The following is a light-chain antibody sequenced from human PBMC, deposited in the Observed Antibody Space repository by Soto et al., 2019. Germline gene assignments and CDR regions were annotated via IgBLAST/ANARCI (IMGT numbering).Light chain of an antibody. J-gene: IGLJ2*01. CDR2: YDS. V-gene: IGLV3-21*04. CDR1: NIGSKN. CDR3: QVWDGSSDNVL. Sequence: SYELTQPPSVSVAPGKTARITCGGDNIGSKNVHWYQQRPGQAPVLVIYYDSDRPSGMPERFSGSNSGNTATLTISRVEAEDEAEYYCQVWDGSSDNVLFGGGSKVTV.